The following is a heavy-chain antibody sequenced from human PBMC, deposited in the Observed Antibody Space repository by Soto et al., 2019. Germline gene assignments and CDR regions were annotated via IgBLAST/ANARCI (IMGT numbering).Heavy chain of an antibody. V-gene: IGHV4-39*01. CDR3: ARHTSSSGDNWFDP. CDR1: GGSISSSSYY. CDR2: IYYSGST. D-gene: IGHD6-13*01. J-gene: IGHJ5*02. Sequence: PSETLSLTCTVSGGSISSSSYYWGWIRQPPGKGLEWIGGIYYSGSTYYNPSLKSRVTISVDTSKNQFSLKLSSVTAADTAVYYCARHTSSSGDNWFDPWGQGTLVTVSS.